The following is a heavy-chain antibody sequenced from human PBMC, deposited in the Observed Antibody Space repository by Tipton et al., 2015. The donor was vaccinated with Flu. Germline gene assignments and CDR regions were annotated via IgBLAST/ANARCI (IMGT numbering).Heavy chain of an antibody. D-gene: IGHD2-15*01. CDR2: IYYSGST. CDR3: ARHGGSGGSYVDY. V-gene: IGHV4-59*08. J-gene: IGHJ4*02. Sequence: TLSLTCTVSGGSISSYYWSWIRQPPGKGLEWIGYIYYSGSTNYNPSLKSRVTISVDTSKNQFSLKLSSVTAADTAVYYCARHGGSGGSYVDYLGQGTLVTVSS. CDR1: GGSISSYY.